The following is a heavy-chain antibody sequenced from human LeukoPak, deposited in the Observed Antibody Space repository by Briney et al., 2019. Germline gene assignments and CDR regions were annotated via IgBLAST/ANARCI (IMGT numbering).Heavy chain of an antibody. J-gene: IGHJ4*02. V-gene: IGHV3-7*04. CDR3: ARADSYGSILDY. CDR1: GFTFSNYW. Sequence: PGGSLRLSCAASGFTFSNYWMSWVRQAPGKGLEWVASLDQYGRAKYYVDSVRGRFTFSRDNTKNSLHLQMNSLRAEDTAVYYCARADSYGSILDYWGQGTRVIDSS. CDR2: LDQYGRAK. D-gene: IGHD5-18*01.